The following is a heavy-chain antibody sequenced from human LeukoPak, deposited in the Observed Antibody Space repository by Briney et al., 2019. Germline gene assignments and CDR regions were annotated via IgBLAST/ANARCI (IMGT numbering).Heavy chain of an antibody. CDR1: GFTFNYAW. Sequence: PGGSLRLSCAASGFTFNYAWMSWVRQVPGKGLEWVSAISGSGGSTYYADSVKGRFTISRDNSKNTLYLQMNSLRAEDTAVYYCAKLHRYSSSWYSSYWGQGTLVTVSS. V-gene: IGHV3-23*01. D-gene: IGHD6-13*01. CDR3: AKLHRYSSSWYSSY. CDR2: ISGSGGST. J-gene: IGHJ4*02.